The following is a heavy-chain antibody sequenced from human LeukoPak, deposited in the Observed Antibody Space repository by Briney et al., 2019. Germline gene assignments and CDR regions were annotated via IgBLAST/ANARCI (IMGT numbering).Heavy chain of an antibody. CDR3: AKPQYQLLEYWYFDL. Sequence: GGSLRLSCAASGFTFSDYYMSWIRQAPGKGLEWVSYISSSGSTIYYADSVKGRFTISRDNAKNSLYLQMNSLRAEDTAVYYCAKPQYQLLEYWYFDLWGRGTLVTVSS. D-gene: IGHD2-2*01. J-gene: IGHJ2*01. V-gene: IGHV3-11*01. CDR2: ISSSGSTI. CDR1: GFTFSDYY.